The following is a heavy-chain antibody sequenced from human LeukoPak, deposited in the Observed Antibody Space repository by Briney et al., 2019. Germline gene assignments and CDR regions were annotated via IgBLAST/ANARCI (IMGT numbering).Heavy chain of an antibody. CDR2: IYYSGST. V-gene: IGHV4-59*12. J-gene: IGHJ4*02. CDR1: GGSISSYY. Sequence: PSETLSLTCTVSGGSISSYYRSWIRQPPGKGLEWIGYIYYSGSTNYNPSLKSRVTISVDTSENQFSLKLSSVTAADTAVYYCAREGGMAVAILDYWGQGTLVTVSS. CDR3: AREGGMAVAILDY. D-gene: IGHD6-19*01.